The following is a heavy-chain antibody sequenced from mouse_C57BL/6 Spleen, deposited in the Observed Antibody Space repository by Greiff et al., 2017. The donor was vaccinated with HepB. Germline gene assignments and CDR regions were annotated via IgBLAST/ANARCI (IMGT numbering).Heavy chain of an antibody. CDR2: ISSGGSYT. J-gene: IGHJ4*01. D-gene: IGHD1-1*01. CDR3: AREGSNLYAMDY. V-gene: IGHV5-6*01. CDR1: GFTFSSYG. Sequence: EVKLMESGGDLVKPGGSLKLSCAASGFTFSSYGMSWVRQTPDKRLEWVATISSGGSYTYYPDSVKGRFTISRDNAKNTLYLQMSSLKSEDTAMYYCAREGSNLYAMDYWGQGTSVTVSS.